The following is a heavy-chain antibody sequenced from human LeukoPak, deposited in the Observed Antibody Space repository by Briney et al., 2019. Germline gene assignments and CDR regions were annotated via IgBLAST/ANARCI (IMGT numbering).Heavy chain of an antibody. J-gene: IGHJ4*02. Sequence: SETLSLTCTVSGGSISSYYWSWIRQPPGKGLEWIGYIYYSGSTNYNASLTNRVTISVDTSKNQFSLKLSSVTAADTAVYYCARHGSSYSFDCWGQGTLVTVSS. CDR3: ARHGSSYSFDC. D-gene: IGHD6-13*01. CDR2: IYYSGST. V-gene: IGHV4-59*01. CDR1: GGSISSYY.